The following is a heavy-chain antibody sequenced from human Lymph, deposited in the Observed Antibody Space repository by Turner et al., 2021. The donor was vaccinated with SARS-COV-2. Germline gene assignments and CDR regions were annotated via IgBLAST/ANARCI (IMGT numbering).Heavy chain of an antibody. V-gene: IGHV3-53*01. CDR2: IYSGGST. D-gene: IGHD3-3*01. J-gene: IGHJ6*02. CDR3: ARDLMEVGGMDV. Sequence: EVQLVESGGGLFQPGGSLSLSCAASGFTVSYNYMTWVRQAPGKGLEWVSVIYSGGSTYYADSVKGRFTISRDSSKNTLYLQMNSLRAEDTAVYYCARDLMEVGGMDVWGQGTTVTVSS. CDR1: GFTVSYNY.